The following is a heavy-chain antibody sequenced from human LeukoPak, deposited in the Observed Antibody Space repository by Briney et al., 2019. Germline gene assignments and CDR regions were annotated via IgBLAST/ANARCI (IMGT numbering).Heavy chain of an antibody. Sequence: GGSLRLSCVGSGFTFRSHAMSWVRQAPEKGLEFVSGIYENGGATYYADSVKGRFSVSRDNSKNTLYLQMDSLRGEDTAVYYCAKDFRIGYSAHFDYWGQGALVTVSS. CDR2: IYENGGAT. CDR1: GFTFRSHA. CDR3: AKDFRIGYSAHFDY. J-gene: IGHJ4*02. V-gene: IGHV3-23*01. D-gene: IGHD2-21*01.